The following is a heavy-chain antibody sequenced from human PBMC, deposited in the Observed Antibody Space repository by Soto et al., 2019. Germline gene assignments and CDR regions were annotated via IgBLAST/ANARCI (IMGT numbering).Heavy chain of an antibody. J-gene: IGHJ6*03. D-gene: IGHD6-19*01. V-gene: IGHV1-18*01. CDR2: ISAFNGNT. CDR3: ARDRGVAPPVAGNTHYYYYMDV. CDR1: GYSFTNYG. Sequence: QDQLLQSGAEVKKPGASVTVSCKASGYSFTNYGITWVRQAPGQGLEWMGWISAFNGNTHYAQKLQGRVTMTTDASTSTASMELRSLRSDDTAVYYCARDRGVAPPVAGNTHYYYYMDVWGNGTTVTVSS.